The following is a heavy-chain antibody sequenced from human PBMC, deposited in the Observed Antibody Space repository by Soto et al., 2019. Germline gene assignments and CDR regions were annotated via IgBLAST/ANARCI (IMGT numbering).Heavy chain of an antibody. CDR1: GYTFATYA. V-gene: IGHV1-3*05. D-gene: IGHD3-22*01. J-gene: IGHJ4*02. Sequence: QVQLVQSGAEEKKPGASVKVSCKASGYTFATYAIHWVRQAPGQRLEWMGWINAGNGNTKYSQKFQGRVALTTDTSATIAFMELSSLTSEDTAVYYCAREEYYYDTGGFSLDSWGQGTLVTVSS. CDR2: INAGNGNT. CDR3: AREEYYYDTGGFSLDS.